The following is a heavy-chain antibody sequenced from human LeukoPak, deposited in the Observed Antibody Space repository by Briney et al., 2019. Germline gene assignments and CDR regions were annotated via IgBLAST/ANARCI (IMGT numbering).Heavy chain of an antibody. D-gene: IGHD3-10*01. CDR3: ARAHGSPSVRLFDT. V-gene: IGHV4-59*06. CDR1: GGSISSYY. J-gene: IGHJ4*02. CDR2: IYHSGSA. Sequence: SETLSLTCTVSGGSISSYYWSWIRQPPGKGLEWFGYIYHSGSAYYNPSLKSRLTMSIDTSRNQFSLRLSSVTAADTAVYYCARAHGSPSVRLFDTWGQGTLVTVSS.